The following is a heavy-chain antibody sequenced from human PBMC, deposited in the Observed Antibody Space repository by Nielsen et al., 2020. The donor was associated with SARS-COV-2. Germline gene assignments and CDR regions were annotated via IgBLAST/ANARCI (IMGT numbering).Heavy chain of an antibody. Sequence: ASVKVSCKASGYTFTSYDINWVRQATGQGLEWMGRINPNSGGTNYAQKFQGRVTMTRDTSISTAYMELSRLRSDDTAVYYCARDQFPLLREYYYYYGMDVWGQGTTVTVSS. D-gene: IGHD2-2*01. J-gene: IGHJ6*02. CDR1: GYTFTSYD. CDR2: INPNSGGT. V-gene: IGHV1-2*06. CDR3: ARDQFPLLREYYYYYGMDV.